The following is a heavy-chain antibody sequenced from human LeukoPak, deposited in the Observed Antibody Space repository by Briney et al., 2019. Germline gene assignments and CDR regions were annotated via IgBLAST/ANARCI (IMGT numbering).Heavy chain of an antibody. J-gene: IGHJ4*02. Sequence: PSETLSLTCTVSGGSISSGDYYWSWIRQPPGKGLEWIGYIYYSGSTYYNPSLKSRVTISVDTSKNQFSLKLSSVTAADTAVYYCARTVKIAVAGPNFDYWGQGTLVTVSS. CDR1: GGSISSGDYY. CDR3: ARTVKIAVAGPNFDY. CDR2: IYYSGST. D-gene: IGHD6-19*01. V-gene: IGHV4-30-4*08.